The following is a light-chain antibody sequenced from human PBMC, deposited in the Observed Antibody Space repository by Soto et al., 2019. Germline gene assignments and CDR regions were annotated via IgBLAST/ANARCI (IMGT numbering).Light chain of an antibody. CDR1: QSISSW. CDR3: QQYNSYLFT. Sequence: DIQMTQSPSTLSASVGDRVTITCRASQSISSWLAWYQQKPGKAPKLLIYRASSLEGGVPSRFSGSGSGTEFTLTISSLQPDDFATYYCQQYNSYLFTFGPGTTVDIK. J-gene: IGKJ3*01. V-gene: IGKV1-5*03. CDR2: RAS.